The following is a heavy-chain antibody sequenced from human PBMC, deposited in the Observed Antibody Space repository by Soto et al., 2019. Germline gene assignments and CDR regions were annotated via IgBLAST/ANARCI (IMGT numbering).Heavy chain of an antibody. CDR2: MNPGSGDT. CDR1: GYSFTNND. V-gene: IGHV1-8*01. Sequence: GASVKVSCKASGYSFTNNDVSWVRQATGQGLEWMGWMNPGSGDTGYAQKFQGRVTMTRDISTATAYMELSSLRSDDTATYYCARTATSGSLNWFDPWGQGTLVTVSS. CDR3: ARTATSGSLNWFDP. D-gene: IGHD3-16*02. J-gene: IGHJ5*02.